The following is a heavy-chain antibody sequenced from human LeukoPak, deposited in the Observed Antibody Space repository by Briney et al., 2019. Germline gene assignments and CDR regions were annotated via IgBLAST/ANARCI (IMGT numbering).Heavy chain of an antibody. CDR3: AKSKLPHAVATVRLDY. CDR2: ISGSGGST. Sequence: GGSLRLSCAASGFTFSSYAMSWVRQAPGKGLEWVSAISGSGGSTYYADSVKGRFAISRDNSKNTLYLQMNSLRAEDTAVYYCAKSKLPHAVATVRLDYWGQGTLVTVSS. V-gene: IGHV3-23*01. J-gene: IGHJ4*02. CDR1: GFTFSSYA. D-gene: IGHD4-11*01.